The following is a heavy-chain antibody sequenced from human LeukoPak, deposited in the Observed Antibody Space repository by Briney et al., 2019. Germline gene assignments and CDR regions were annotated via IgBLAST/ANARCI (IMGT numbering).Heavy chain of an antibody. CDR1: GFTFSDYY. D-gene: IGHD3-10*01. V-gene: IGHV3-11*06. J-gene: IGHJ4*02. CDR3: AKDRGFGVFFQYYFDY. CDR2: ISSSSSYI. Sequence: GGSLRLSCAASGFTFSDYYMSWIRQAPGKGLEWVSSISSSSSYIYYADSVKGRFTISRDNAKNSLYLQMNSLRAEDTAVYYCAKDRGFGVFFQYYFDYWGQGTLVTVSS.